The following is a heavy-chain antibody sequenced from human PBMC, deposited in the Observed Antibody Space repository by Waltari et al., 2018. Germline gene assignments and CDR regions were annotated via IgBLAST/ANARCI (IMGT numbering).Heavy chain of an antibody. CDR2: ISSSSSYI. J-gene: IGHJ4*02. CDR3: ARGYGDSPGRVYFDY. D-gene: IGHD4-17*01. V-gene: IGHV3-21*01. CDR1: GFTFSSYS. Sequence: EVQLVESGGGLVKPGGSLRLSCAASGFTFSSYSMNWVRQAPGKGLEWVSSISSSSSYIYYADSVKGRFTISRDNAKNSLYLQMNSLRAEDTAVYYCARGYGDSPGRVYFDYWGQGTLVTVSS.